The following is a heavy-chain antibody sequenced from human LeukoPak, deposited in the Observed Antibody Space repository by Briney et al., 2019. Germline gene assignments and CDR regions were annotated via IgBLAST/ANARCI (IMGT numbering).Heavy chain of an antibody. V-gene: IGHV3-30*03. Sequence: GGSLRLSCAASGFTFSSYGMHWVRQAPGKGLEWVAVISYDGSNKYYADSVKGRFTISRDNSKNTLYLQMNSLRAEDTAVYYCARTGLYSGYGIDYWGQGTLVTVSS. J-gene: IGHJ4*02. CDR3: ARTGLYSGYGIDY. CDR2: ISYDGSNK. D-gene: IGHD5-12*01. CDR1: GFTFSSYG.